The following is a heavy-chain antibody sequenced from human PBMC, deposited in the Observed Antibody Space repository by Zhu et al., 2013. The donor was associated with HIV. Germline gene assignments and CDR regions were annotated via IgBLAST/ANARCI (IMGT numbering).Heavy chain of an antibody. CDR1: GGTFSSYA. CDR3: ARVGNYYDSSGYQTSGFDY. CDR2: IIPIFGTA. Sequence: QVQLVQSGAEVKKPGSSVKVSCKASGGTFSSYAISWVRQAPGQGLEWMGGIIPIFGTANYAQKFQGRVTITADKSTSTAYMELSSLRSEDTAVYYCARVGNYYDSSGYQTSGFDYWGQGTLVTVSS. J-gene: IGHJ4*02. V-gene: IGHV1-69*06. D-gene: IGHD3-22*01.